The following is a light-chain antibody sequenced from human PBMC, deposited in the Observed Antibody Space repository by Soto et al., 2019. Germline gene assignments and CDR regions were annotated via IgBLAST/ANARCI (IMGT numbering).Light chain of an antibody. J-gene: IGKJ1*01. V-gene: IGKV3-20*01. CDR3: QQYGSSPPWT. Sequence: EIVLTQSPGTLSLSPGERATLSCRASQSVSSSYLAWYQQKPGQAPRLLLYCASSRATGIPDRFSGSGSGTDFTLTISRLEPEDFAVYYCQQYGSSPPWTFGQGTKVDIK. CDR2: CAS. CDR1: QSVSSSY.